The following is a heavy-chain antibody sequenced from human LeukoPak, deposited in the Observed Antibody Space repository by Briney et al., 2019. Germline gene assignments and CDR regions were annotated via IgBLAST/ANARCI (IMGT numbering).Heavy chain of an antibody. Sequence: GGPLRLSCAASGFTFSSYWMSWVRQAPGKGLEWVANIKQDGSEKYYVDSVKGRFTTSRDNAKNSLYLQMNSLRAEDTAVYYCARLQPYYDSSGYYLGYLQHWGQGTLVTVSS. CDR1: GFTFSSYW. CDR2: IKQDGSEK. V-gene: IGHV3-7*01. D-gene: IGHD3-22*01. J-gene: IGHJ1*01. CDR3: ARLQPYYDSSGYYLGYLQH.